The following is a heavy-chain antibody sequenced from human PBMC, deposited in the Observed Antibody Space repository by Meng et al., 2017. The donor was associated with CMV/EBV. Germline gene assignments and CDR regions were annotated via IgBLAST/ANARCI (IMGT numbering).Heavy chain of an antibody. CDR2: ISWDGGST. J-gene: IGHJ6*02. CDR3: ARDQYSSSSHYYYYGMDV. Sequence: GESLKISCAASGFTFDDYTMHWVRQAPGKGLEWVSLISWDGGSTYYADSVKGRFTISRDNAKNSLYLQMNSLRAEDTAVYYCARDQYSSSSHYYYYGMDVWAKGPRSPSP. D-gene: IGHD6-6*01. CDR1: GFTFDDYT. V-gene: IGHV3-43*01.